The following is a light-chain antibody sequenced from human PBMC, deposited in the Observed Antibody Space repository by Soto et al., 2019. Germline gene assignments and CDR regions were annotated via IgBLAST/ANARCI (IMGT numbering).Light chain of an antibody. CDR1: QSVASN. Sequence: EMAVTQSPATLSVSPGERATLSCRASQSVASNLAWYQQKPGQAHRLLIYGASSRATGIQDRFSGTGSGTDFTLTISRLEPEDFAVYYCKQYDSSPKTFGQGTKVDIK. V-gene: IGKV3-20*01. CDR2: GAS. CDR3: KQYDSSPKT. J-gene: IGKJ1*01.